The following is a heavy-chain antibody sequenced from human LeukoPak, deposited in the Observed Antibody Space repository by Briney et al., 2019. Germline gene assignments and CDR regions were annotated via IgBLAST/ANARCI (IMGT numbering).Heavy chain of an antibody. J-gene: IGHJ5*02. CDR2: MNPNSGNT. D-gene: IGHD3-10*01. CDR3: ARGSGSGSYYDNWFDP. CDR1: GYTFTSYD. V-gene: IGHV1-8*01. Sequence: GASVKVSCKASGYTFTSYDINWVRQATGQGLELMGWMNPNSGNTGYAQKFQGRVTMTRNTSISTAYVELSSLRSEDTAVYYCARGSGSGSYYDNWFDPWGQGTLVTVSS.